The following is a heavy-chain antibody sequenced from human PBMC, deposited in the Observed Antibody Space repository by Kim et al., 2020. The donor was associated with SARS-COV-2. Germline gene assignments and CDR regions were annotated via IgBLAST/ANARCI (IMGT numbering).Heavy chain of an antibody. CDR2: IWNDGSNK. D-gene: IGHD6-6*01. Sequence: GGSLRHSCEASGFTFSTYGMHWVRQAPGKGLEWVAMIWNDGSNKYYADSMKGRFTISRDNSKNTLYMQMTSLRAEDTAVYYCATEYSSSAAFDYWGQGTLVTVSS. V-gene: IGHV3-33*01. CDR3: ATEYSSSAAFDY. CDR1: GFTFSTYG. J-gene: IGHJ4*02.